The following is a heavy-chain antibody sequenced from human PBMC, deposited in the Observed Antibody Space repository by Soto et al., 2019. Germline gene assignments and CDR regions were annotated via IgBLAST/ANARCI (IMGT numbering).Heavy chain of an antibody. CDR3: ARDHDYGDYSWFDP. J-gene: IGHJ5*02. D-gene: IGHD4-17*01. CDR2: ISSSSSTI. CDR1: GFTFSSYS. Sequence: GESLKISCAASGFTFSSYSMNWVRQAPGKGLEWVSYISSSSSTIYYADSVKGRFTISRDNAKNSLYLQMNSLRAEDMAVYYCARDHDYGDYSWFDPWGQGTLVTVSS. V-gene: IGHV3-48*01.